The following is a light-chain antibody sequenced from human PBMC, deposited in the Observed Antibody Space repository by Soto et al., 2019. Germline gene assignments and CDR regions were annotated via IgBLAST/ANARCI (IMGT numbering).Light chain of an antibody. CDR3: LQYSHLRT. Sequence: EIVMTQSPATLSVSPGERATLSCRASQSLSSNLACYHQKPSQAPRLHIYHASTRATGIPDSFSGSGSGTEFTLPFSSLKSEDSAVYYFLQYSHLRTFGQGTKVEIK. V-gene: IGKV3-15*01. J-gene: IGKJ1*01. CDR1: QSLSSN. CDR2: HAS.